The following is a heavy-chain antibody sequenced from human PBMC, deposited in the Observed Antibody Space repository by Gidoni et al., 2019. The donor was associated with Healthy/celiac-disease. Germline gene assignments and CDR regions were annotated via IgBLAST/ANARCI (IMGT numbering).Heavy chain of an antibody. V-gene: IGHV5-51*03. CDR1: GYRLTSYW. CDR2: LYPGDSGT. Sequence: EVQLVQSGAEVKKSGESMKIARQGSGYRLTSYWFGRVRQRPGRGLEWMGILYPGDSGTRYGPSFQGQVTIAADKSISTAYLQWSSLKASDTAMYYCARLKGGMGVYYGMDVWGQGTTVTVSS. D-gene: IGHD3-16*01. J-gene: IGHJ6*02. CDR3: ARLKGGMGVYYGMDV.